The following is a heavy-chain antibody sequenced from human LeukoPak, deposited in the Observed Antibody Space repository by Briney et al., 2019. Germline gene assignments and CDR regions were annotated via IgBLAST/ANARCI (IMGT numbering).Heavy chain of an antibody. CDR2: IYTSGST. CDR3: ARGDYYDTSGYYSDAFDI. J-gene: IGHJ3*02. CDR1: GGSISSGSYY. Sequence: SETLSLTCTVSGGSISSGSYYWSWIRQPAGKGLEWIGRIYTSGSTNYNPSLKSRVTISVDTSKNQFSLKLSSVTAADTAVYYCARGDYYDTSGYYSDAFDIWGQGTMVTVSS. D-gene: IGHD3-22*01. V-gene: IGHV4-61*02.